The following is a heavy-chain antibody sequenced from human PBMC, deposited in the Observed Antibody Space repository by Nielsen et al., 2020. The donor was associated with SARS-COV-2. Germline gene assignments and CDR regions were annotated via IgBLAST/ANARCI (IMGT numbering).Heavy chain of an antibody. V-gene: IGHV3-9*01. J-gene: IGHJ6*02. CDR1: GFTFDDYA. CDR2: ISWNSGSI. D-gene: IGHD3-10*01. CDR3: ARTPVGELSTLYYYYGMDV. Sequence: SLKISCAASGFTFDDYAMHWVRQAPGKGLEWVSGISWNSGSIGYADSVKGRFTISRDNAKNSLYLQMNSLRAEDTALYYCARTPVGELSTLYYYYGMDVWGQGTTVTVSS.